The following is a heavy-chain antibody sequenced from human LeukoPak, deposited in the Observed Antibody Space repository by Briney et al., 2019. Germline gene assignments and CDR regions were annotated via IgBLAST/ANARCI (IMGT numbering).Heavy chain of an antibody. Sequence: SETLSLTCAVYGGSFSGYYWSWIRQPPGKGLEWIGSIYYSGSTYYNSSLESRVTISVDTSKNHFSLKLSSVTAADTAVYYCASRYCSGGSCYSDYYYMDVWGKGTTVTVSS. V-gene: IGHV4-34*01. J-gene: IGHJ6*03. CDR3: ASRYCSGGSCYSDYYYMDV. CDR2: IYYSGST. D-gene: IGHD2-15*01. CDR1: GGSFSGYY.